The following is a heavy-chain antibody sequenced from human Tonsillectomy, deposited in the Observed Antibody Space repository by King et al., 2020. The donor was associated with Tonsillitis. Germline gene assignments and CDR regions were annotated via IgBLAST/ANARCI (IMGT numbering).Heavy chain of an antibody. J-gene: IGHJ5*02. CDR2: IGYNGNDK. CDR1: GFTFKSYG. V-gene: IGHV3-30*02. D-gene: IGHD6-19*01. CDR3: AKDIFLAVISVTGSDWFDP. Sequence: VQLVESGGGVVQPEGSLRLSCAASGFTFKSYGMHWVRQAPGKGLEWVAFIGYNGNDKKYADSVRGRFTISRDNSKNTVYLQMNSLRPGDTALYFCAKDIFLAVISVTGSDWFDPWGQGTQVTVSS.